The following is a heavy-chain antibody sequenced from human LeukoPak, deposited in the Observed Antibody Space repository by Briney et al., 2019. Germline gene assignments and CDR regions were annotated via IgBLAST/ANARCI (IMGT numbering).Heavy chain of an antibody. Sequence: ASVKVSCKASGGTFSSYAISWVRQAPGQGLEWMGGIIPIFGTANYAQKFQGRVTITADESTSTAYMELSRLRSDDTAVYYCARSDSPYDSSGFFDYWGQGTLVTVSS. V-gene: IGHV1-69*01. CDR3: ARSDSPYDSSGFFDY. CDR2: IIPIFGTA. CDR1: GGTFSSYA. J-gene: IGHJ4*02. D-gene: IGHD3-22*01.